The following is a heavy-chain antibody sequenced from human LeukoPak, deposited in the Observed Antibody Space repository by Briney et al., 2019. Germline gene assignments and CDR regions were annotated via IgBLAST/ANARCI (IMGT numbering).Heavy chain of an antibody. CDR2: ISYDGSNK. D-gene: IGHD4-17*01. CDR3: AKDRMTTVTVGDFDN. CDR1: GFTFSSYG. Sequence: GRSLRLSCAASGFTFSSYGMHWVRQAPGKGLEWEAVISYDGSNKYYADSVKGRFTISRDDSKNTLHLQMNSLRAEDTAVYYCAKDRMTTVTVGDFDNWGQGTLVTVSS. J-gene: IGHJ4*02. V-gene: IGHV3-30*18.